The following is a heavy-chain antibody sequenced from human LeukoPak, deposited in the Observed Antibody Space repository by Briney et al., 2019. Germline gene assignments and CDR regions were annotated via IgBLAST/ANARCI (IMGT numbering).Heavy chain of an antibody. CDR2: IRSKAYGGTT. CDR3: TRDNFYSGYVRFGY. Sequence: QAGGSLRLSCTASGFTFGDYAMSWFRQAPGKGLEWVGFIRSKAYGGTTEYAASVKGRFTISRDDYKSIAYLQMNSLKTEDTAVYYCTRDNFYSGYVRFGYWGQGTLVTVSS. J-gene: IGHJ4*02. CDR1: GFTFGDYA. V-gene: IGHV3-49*03. D-gene: IGHD5-12*01.